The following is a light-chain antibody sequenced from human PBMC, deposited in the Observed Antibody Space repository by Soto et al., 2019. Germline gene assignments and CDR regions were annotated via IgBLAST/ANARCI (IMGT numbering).Light chain of an antibody. Sequence: QSVLTQPPSASGSPSQSVAISCTGTSSDVGGYDYVSWYQQHPGKAPKLMIYDVSKRPSGVPDRFSGSKSGNTASLTVSGLQAEDEADYYCSSYAGTYIVFGTGTKVTVL. J-gene: IGLJ1*01. V-gene: IGLV2-8*01. CDR2: DVS. CDR3: SSYAGTYIV. CDR1: SSDVGGYDY.